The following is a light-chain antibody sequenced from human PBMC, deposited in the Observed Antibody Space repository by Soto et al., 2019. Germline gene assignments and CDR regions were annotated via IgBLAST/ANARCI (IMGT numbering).Light chain of an antibody. V-gene: IGLV2-14*01. CDR1: SSDIGAYNY. CDR2: DVS. CDR3: SSYTRSTSFS. Sequence: QSVLTQPASVSGSPGQSITISCTGTSSDIGAYNYVSWFQQLPGKAPKLMIYDVSNRPSGVSNRFSGSKSGNTGSLTISGLQAEDEADYYCSSYTRSTSFSFGTGTKLTVL. J-gene: IGLJ1*01.